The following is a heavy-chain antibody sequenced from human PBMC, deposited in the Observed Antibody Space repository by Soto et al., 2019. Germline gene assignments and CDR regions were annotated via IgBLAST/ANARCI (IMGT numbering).Heavy chain of an antibody. CDR2: IRSKANSYAT. CDR3: ARGSLGGCDQAYFDY. Sequence: EVQLGESGGGLVQPGGSLKLSCAASGFTVSDSDMHWVRQASGKGLEWVGRIRSKANSYATEYAASVKGRFTISRDDSKNTLYRQMNSLRAEDTAVYYCARGSLGGCDQAYFDYWGQGTLVTVSS. V-gene: IGHV3-73*01. J-gene: IGHJ4*02. CDR1: GFTVSDSD. D-gene: IGHD3-16*01.